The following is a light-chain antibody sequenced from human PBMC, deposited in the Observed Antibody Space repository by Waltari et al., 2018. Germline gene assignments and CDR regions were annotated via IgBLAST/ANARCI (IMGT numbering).Light chain of an antibody. Sequence: EIVLTQSPGTASLSPGERVTLSCTDDQCVGSRRLAWYQQKPGKAPRLVIYRASRRATGIPDRFSGSGSGTDFSLTISRLEPEDLAVYYCQQHGTLPATFGQGTKVEIK. CDR3: QQHGTLPAT. CDR1: QCVGSRR. V-gene: IGKV3-20*01. CDR2: RAS. J-gene: IGKJ1*01.